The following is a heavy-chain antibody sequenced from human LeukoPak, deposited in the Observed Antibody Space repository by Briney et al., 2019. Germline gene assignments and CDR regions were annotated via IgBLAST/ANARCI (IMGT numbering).Heavy chain of an antibody. D-gene: IGHD6-19*01. CDR2: ISGSGGST. Sequence: PGGSLRLSCAASGFTFSSYAMSWVRQAPGKGLEWVSAISGSGGSTYYADSVKGRFTISRDNSKNTLYLQVNSLRAEDTAVYYCAKGPAPIAVAGTDYWGQGTLVTVSS. CDR3: AKGPAPIAVAGTDY. J-gene: IGHJ4*02. V-gene: IGHV3-23*01. CDR1: GFTFSSYA.